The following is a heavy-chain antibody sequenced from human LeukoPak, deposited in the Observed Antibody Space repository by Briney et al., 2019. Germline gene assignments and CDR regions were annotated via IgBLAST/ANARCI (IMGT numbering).Heavy chain of an antibody. CDR1: GFTFSAYW. J-gene: IGHJ4*02. Sequence: GGSLRLSCAASGFTFSAYWMSWVRQAPGKGLEWVAHIKGDGSEKYSVDSVKGRFTISRDNAKSSLYLQMNSLRAEDTALYYCARGGFGYVYFDYWGQGSLVTVSS. CDR3: ARGGFGYVYFDY. CDR2: IKGDGSEK. D-gene: IGHD2-8*01. V-gene: IGHV3-7*01.